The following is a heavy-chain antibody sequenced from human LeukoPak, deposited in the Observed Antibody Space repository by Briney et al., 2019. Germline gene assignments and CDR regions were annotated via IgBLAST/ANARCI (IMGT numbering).Heavy chain of an antibody. Sequence: ASVKVSCKASGYTFTSYDINWVRQATGQGLVWMGWMNPNSGNTGYAQKFQGRVTMTRNTSISTAYMELSSLRSEDTAVYYCARGYCSGGSCYPRDYWGQGTLVTVSS. CDR1: GYTFTSYD. V-gene: IGHV1-8*01. CDR2: MNPNSGNT. D-gene: IGHD2-15*01. CDR3: ARGYCSGGSCYPRDY. J-gene: IGHJ4*02.